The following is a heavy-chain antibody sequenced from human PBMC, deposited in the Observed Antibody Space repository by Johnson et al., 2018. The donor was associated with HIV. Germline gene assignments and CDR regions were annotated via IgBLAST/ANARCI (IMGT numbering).Heavy chain of an antibody. V-gene: IGHV3-30-3*01. Sequence: QVQLVESGGDVVQPGRSLRLSCAASGFTFSTYTMHWVRQAPGKGLEWVAVISFDENNKVYADSVKGRFTISRDNSKNSLFLQMNSLRPEDTAVYYCARDGRDLVTRGSFDVWGQGTVVTVSS. CDR3: ARDGRDLVTRGSFDV. CDR1: GFTFSTYT. D-gene: IGHD3-9*01. CDR2: ISFDENNK. J-gene: IGHJ3*01.